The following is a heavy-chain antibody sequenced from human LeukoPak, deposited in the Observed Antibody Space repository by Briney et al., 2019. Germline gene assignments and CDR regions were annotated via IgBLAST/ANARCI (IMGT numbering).Heavy chain of an antibody. CDR3: AKEHLKYANDNRGSFDY. V-gene: IGHV3-23*01. Sequence: GGSLRLSCVASGFPFSETAMTWVRQAPGKGLEWLSVITRAGSPCYADSVKGRFTISRDNARNTVYLQLNSLRNEDTALYYCAKEHLKYANDNRGSFDYWGQGTLVTVSS. D-gene: IGHD3-22*01. CDR1: GFPFSETA. CDR2: ITRAGSP. J-gene: IGHJ4*02.